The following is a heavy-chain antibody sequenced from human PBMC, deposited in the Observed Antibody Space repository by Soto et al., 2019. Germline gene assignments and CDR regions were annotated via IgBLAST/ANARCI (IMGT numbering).Heavy chain of an antibody. J-gene: IGHJ2*01. CDR1: GFSLSSSEVG. D-gene: IGHD5-12*01. V-gene: IGHV2-5*02. CDR3: AHRPRGYSGFDAWYFDL. CDR2: IYWDDDK. Sequence: QITLKESGPTLVKPTQTLTLTCTFSGFSLSSSEVGVGWIRQPPGKALKWLALIYWDDDKRYSPSLKSRLTISKNTSKTQVVLTMTNMDPVDTATYYCAHRPRGYSGFDAWYFDLWGRGTLVTVSS.